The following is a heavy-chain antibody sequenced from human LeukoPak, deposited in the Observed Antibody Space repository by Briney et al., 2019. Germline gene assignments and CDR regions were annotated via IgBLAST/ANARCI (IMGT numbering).Heavy chain of an antibody. V-gene: IGHV3-7*01. CDR2: IKQDGSEK. J-gene: IGHJ4*02. CDR3: ARVYYDILTGYYGGYFDY. Sequence: GGSLRLSCAASGFTFSSYWMSWVRQAPGKGLEWVANIKQDGSEKYYVDSVKGRFTISRDNAKNSLYLQMNSLRAEDTAVYYCARVYYDILTGYYGGYFDYWGQGTLVTVSS. D-gene: IGHD3-9*01. CDR1: GFTFSSYW.